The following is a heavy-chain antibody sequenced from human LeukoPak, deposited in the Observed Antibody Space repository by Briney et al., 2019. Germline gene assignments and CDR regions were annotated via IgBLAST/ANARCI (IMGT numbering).Heavy chain of an antibody. CDR1: GYTFTSYY. V-gene: IGHV1-46*01. J-gene: IGHJ6*02. Sequence: ASVKVSCKASGYTFTSYYMHWVRQAPGQGLEWMGIINPSGGSTSYAQKFQGRVTMTRDTSTSTVYMELSSLRSEDTAVYYCARDLPRPRSDYYYYGMDVWGQGTTVTVSS. CDR2: INPSGGST. D-gene: IGHD1-1*01. CDR3: ARDLPRPRSDYYYYGMDV.